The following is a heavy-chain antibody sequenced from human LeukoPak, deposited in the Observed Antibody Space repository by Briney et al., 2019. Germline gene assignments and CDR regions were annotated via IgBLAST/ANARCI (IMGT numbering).Heavy chain of an antibody. V-gene: IGHV4-39*01. D-gene: IGHD6-13*01. Sequence: SETLSLTCTVSGGSISSSSYYWGWIRQPPGKGLKWIGGIYYSGSTYYNPSLKSRVTISVDTSKIQFSLKLTSVIAADTAVYYCARLPNRSSSCPGDDCYYMDVWGKGKTVSVSS. CDR3: ARLPNRSSSCPGDDCYYMDV. CDR2: IYYSGST. CDR1: GGSISSSSYY. J-gene: IGHJ6*03.